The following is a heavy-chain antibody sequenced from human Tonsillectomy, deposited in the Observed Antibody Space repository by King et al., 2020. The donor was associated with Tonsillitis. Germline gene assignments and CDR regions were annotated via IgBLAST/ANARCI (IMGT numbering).Heavy chain of an antibody. J-gene: IGHJ6*03. CDR2: ISYDGNYA. D-gene: IGHD6-13*01. Sequence: VQLVESGGGVVQPGRSLRLSWAASGFTFRTYGMHWVRQAPGKGLEWVAVISYDGNYAYFADALKGRFTISRDNSKNTLSLQMNSLRPGDTAVYYCAKDLGYLRYFMDVWGTGTTVTVS. CDR1: GFTFRTYG. V-gene: IGHV3-30*18. CDR3: AKDLGYLRYFMDV.